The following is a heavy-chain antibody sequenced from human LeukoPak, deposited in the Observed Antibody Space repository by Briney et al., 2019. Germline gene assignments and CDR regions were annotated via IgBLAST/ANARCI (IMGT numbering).Heavy chain of an antibody. D-gene: IGHD5-24*01. Sequence: GGSLRLSCADSGFTFINYNMNWVRQPPGKGLEWVSSISTSSSYIYYADSVKGRFTISRDNAQNSLYVYMDNLSDEDTAVYYCARDRWLQSQRYFDYGGRGMLVTVSS. V-gene: IGHV3-21*03. CDR1: GFTFINYN. CDR2: ISTSSSYI. J-gene: IGHJ4*02. CDR3: ARDRWLQSQRYFDY.